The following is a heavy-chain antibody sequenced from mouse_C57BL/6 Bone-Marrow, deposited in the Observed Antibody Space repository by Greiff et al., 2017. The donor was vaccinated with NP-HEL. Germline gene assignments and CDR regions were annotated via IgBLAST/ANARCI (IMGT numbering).Heavy chain of an antibody. CDR3: AHYVAWFAY. CDR2: INPSSGYT. CDR1: GYTFTSYW. J-gene: IGHJ3*01. D-gene: IGHD1-2*01. Sequence: QVQLKESGAELAKPGASVKLSCKASGYTFTSYWMHWVKQRPGQGLEWIGYINPSSGYTTYNQKFKDKATLTADKSSSTAYMQLSSLTYEDSAVYYCAHYVAWFAYWGQGTLVTVSA. V-gene: IGHV1-7*01.